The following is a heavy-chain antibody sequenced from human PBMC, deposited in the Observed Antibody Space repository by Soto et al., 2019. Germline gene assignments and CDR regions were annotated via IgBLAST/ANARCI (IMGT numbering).Heavy chain of an antibody. V-gene: IGHV3-49*04. CDR3: TRGCSGGSCYFYYFDY. J-gene: IGHJ4*02. D-gene: IGHD2-15*01. CDR1: GFTFGDYA. CDR2: IRSKAYGGTT. Sequence: GGSLRLSCTASGFTFGDYAMSWVRQAPGKGLEWVGFIRSKAYGGTTEYAASVKGRFTISRDDSKSIAYLQMNSLKTEDTAVYYCTRGCSGGSCYFYYFDYWGQGSLVTVSS.